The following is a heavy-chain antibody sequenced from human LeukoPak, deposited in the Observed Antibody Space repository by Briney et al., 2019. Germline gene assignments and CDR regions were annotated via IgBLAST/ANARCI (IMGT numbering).Heavy chain of an antibody. D-gene: IGHD3-10*02. CDR3: AKDLMFGELIPFDY. V-gene: IGHV3-23*01. J-gene: IGHJ4*02. CDR2: ISGSGGST. CDR1: GFTFSSYA. Sequence: PGGSLRLPCAASGFTFSSYAMSWVRQAPGKGLEWVSAISGSGGSTYYADSVKGRFTISRDNSKNTLYLQMNSLRAEDTAVYYCAKDLMFGELIPFDYWGQGTLVTVSS.